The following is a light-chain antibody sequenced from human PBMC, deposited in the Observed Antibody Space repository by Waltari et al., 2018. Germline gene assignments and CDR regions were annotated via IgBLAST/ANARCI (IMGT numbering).Light chain of an antibody. J-gene: IGKJ2*01. CDR3: QQSYNAPYT. CDR1: QSISNY. CDR2: VAS. V-gene: IGKV1-39*01. Sequence: DIQMVQSPSSLPASVGVRVTITCRSSQSISNYLNWYQHKPGEAPKLLVYVASNLQRGVPSRFSGSGSETDFTLTISSLQLEDFATYYCQQSYNAPYTFGQGTNVEIK.